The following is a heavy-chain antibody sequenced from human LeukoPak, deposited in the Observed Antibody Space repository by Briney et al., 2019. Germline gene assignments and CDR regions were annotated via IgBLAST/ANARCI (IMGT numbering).Heavy chain of an antibody. CDR3: ARGRTTMVRGVMTFYYYYYMDV. CDR1: GGSFSGYY. Sequence: SETLSLTCAVYGGSFSGYYWSWIRQPPGKGLEWIGEINHSGSTNYSPSLKSRVTISVDTSKNQFSLKLSSVTAADTAVYYCARGRTTMVRGVMTFYYYYYMDVWGKGTTVTVSS. V-gene: IGHV4-34*01. J-gene: IGHJ6*03. D-gene: IGHD3-10*01. CDR2: INHSGST.